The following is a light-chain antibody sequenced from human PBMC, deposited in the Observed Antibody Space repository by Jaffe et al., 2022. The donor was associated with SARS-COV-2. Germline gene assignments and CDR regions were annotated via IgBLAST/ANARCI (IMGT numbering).Light chain of an antibody. CDR1: QSVGSN. CDR3: QQYNNWPPWT. J-gene: IGKJ1*01. V-gene: IGKV3-15*01. CDR2: GAS. Sequence: ERVMTQSPATLSVSPGERATLSCRASQSVGSNLAWYQQKPGQAPRLLIYGASTRATGIPARFSGSGSGTEFTLTISSLQSEDFAVYYCQQYNNWPPWTFGQGTKVEIK.